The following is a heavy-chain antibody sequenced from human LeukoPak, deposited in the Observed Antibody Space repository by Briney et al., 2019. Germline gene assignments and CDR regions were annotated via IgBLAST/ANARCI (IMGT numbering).Heavy chain of an antibody. J-gene: IGHJ3*02. CDR3: ARGGRGGYSSGWSRAFDI. Sequence: PLETLSLTCAVYGGSFSGYYWSWIRQPPGKGLEWIGEINHSGSTNYNPSLKSRVTISVDTSKNQFSLELSSVTAADTAVYYCARGGRGGYSSGWSRAFDIWGQGTMVTVSS. V-gene: IGHV4-34*01. CDR2: INHSGST. D-gene: IGHD6-19*01. CDR1: GGSFSGYY.